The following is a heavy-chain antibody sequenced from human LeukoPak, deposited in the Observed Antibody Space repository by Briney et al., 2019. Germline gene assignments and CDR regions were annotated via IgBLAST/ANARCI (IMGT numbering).Heavy chain of an antibody. V-gene: IGHV3-53*01. CDR2: IYSGGST. CDR3: ARDSSYCGGDCLGVFYYYGMDV. J-gene: IGHJ6*02. Sequence: GGSLRLSCAASGFTVSSNYMSWVRQAPGKGLEWVSVIYSGGSTYYADSVKGRFTISRDNSKNTLYLQMNSLRAEDTAVYYCARDSSYCGGDCLGVFYYYGMDVWGQGTSVTVSS. D-gene: IGHD2-21*02. CDR1: GFTVSSNY.